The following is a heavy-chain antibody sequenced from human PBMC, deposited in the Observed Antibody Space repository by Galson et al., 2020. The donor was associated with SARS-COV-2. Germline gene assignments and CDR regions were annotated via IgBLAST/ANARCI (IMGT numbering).Heavy chain of an antibody. CDR1: GFTFSSYG. CDR3: AKDKRGAVAGGGRDAFDI. J-gene: IGHJ3*02. V-gene: IGHV3-30*18. CDR2: ISYDGSNK. Sequence: TGGSLRLSCAASGFTFSSYGMHWVRQAPGKGLEWVAVISYDGSNKYYADSVKGRFTISRDNSKNTLYLQMNSLRAEDTAVYYCAKDKRGAVAGGGRDAFDIWGQGTMVTVSS. D-gene: IGHD6-19*01.